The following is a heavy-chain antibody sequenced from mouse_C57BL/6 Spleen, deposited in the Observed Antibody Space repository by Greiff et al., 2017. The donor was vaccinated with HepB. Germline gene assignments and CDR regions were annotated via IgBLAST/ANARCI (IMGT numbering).Heavy chain of an antibody. V-gene: IGHV5-12*01. CDR1: GFTFSDYY. J-gene: IGHJ2*01. CDR2: ISNGGGST. CDR3: ASQTPYGYFDY. Sequence: EVHLVESGGGLVQPGGSLKLSCAASGFTFSDYYMYWVRQTPEKRLEWVAYISNGGGSTYYPDTVKGRFTISRDNAKNTLYLQMSRLKSEDTAMYYCASQTPYGYFDYWGQGTTLTVSS. D-gene: IGHD1-1*02.